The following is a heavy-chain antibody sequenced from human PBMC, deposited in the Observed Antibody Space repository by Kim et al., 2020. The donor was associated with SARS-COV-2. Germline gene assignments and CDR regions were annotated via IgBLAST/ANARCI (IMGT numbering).Heavy chain of an antibody. CDR2: INPNSGGT. V-gene: IGHV1-2*04. J-gene: IGHJ6*02. D-gene: IGHD3-3*02. Sequence: ASVRVSCKASGYTFTGYYMHWVRQAPGQGLEWMGWINPNSGGTNYAQKFQGWVTMTRDTSISTAYMELSRLRSDDTAVYYCARGRVEAIHFAPYYGMDVWGQGTTVTVSS. CDR1: GYTFTGYY. CDR3: ARGRVEAIHFAPYYGMDV.